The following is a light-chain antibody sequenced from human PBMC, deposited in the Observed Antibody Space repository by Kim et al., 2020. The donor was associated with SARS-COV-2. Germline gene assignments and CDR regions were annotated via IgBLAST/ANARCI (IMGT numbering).Light chain of an antibody. J-gene: IGLJ3*02. CDR1: SSDVGGYIY. CDR3: SSYTSSNTWV. V-gene: IGLV2-14*01. CDR2: DVS. Sequence: QSALTQPASVPGSPGQSITISCTGTSSDVGGYIYVSWYQQHTGKAPKFIIYDVSKRPSGVSNRFSGSKSANTASLTISGLQAEDEADYYCSSYTSSNTWVFGGGTQLTVL.